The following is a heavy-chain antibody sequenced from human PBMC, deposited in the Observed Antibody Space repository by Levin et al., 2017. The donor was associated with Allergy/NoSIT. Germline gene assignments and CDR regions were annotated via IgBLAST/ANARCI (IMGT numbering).Heavy chain of an antibody. D-gene: IGHD6-19*01. J-gene: IGHJ4*02. V-gene: IGHV1-8*01. CDR1: GYTFTSYD. CDR2: MNPNSGNT. CDR3: ARGRSDGWYEGFDY. Sequence: AASVKVSCKASGYTFTSYDINWVRQATGQGLEWMGWMNPNSGNTGYAQKFQGRVTMTRNTSISTAYMELSSLRSEDTAVYYCARGRSDGWYEGFDYWGQGTLVTVSS.